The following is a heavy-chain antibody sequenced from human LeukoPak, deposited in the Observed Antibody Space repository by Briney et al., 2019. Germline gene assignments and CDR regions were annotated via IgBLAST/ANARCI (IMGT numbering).Heavy chain of an antibody. CDR3: ARRNYDILTGRPRDFDY. CDR1: GGSFSGYY. CDR2: INHSGST. V-gene: IGHV4-34*01. D-gene: IGHD3-9*01. Sequence: SETLSLTCAVYGGSFSGYYWSWIRQPPGKGLEWIGEINHSGSTYYNPSLKSRVTISVDTSKNQFSLKLSSVTAADTAVYYCARRNYDILTGRPRDFDYWGQGTLVTVSS. J-gene: IGHJ4*02.